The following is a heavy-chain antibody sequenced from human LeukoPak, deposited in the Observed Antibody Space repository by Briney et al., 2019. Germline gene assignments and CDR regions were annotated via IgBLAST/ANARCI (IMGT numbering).Heavy chain of an antibody. J-gene: IGHJ6*03. Sequence: PGGSLRLSCAASGFTVSSNYMSWVRQAPGKGLEWVSVIYSGGSTYYADSVKGRFTISRDNSKNTLYLQMNSLRAEDTAVYYCARGRVIAVAGTWGYYYYYMDVWGKGTTVTVSS. CDR3: ARGRVIAVAGTWGYYYYYMDV. CDR1: GFTVSSNY. V-gene: IGHV3-53*01. D-gene: IGHD6-19*01. CDR2: IYSGGST.